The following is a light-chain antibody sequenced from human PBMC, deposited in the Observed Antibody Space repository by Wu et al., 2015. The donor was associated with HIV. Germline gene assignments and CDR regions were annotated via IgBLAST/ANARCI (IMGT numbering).Light chain of an antibody. CDR2: AAS. CDR3: QQYYSYPPYT. CDR1: QDISSY. Sequence: AIRITQSPSSLSAPTGDRVTITCRASQDISSYLAWYQQKPGKAPNLLIYAASTLQSGVPSRFSGSRSGTDFTLTISCLQSEDFASYYCQQYYSYPPYTFGQGTKLEV. J-gene: IGKJ2*01. V-gene: IGKV1-8*01.